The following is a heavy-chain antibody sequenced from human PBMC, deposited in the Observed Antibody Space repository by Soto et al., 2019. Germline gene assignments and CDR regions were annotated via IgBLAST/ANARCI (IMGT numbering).Heavy chain of an antibody. J-gene: IGHJ4*02. CDR2: ISGSGGST. V-gene: IGHV3-23*01. CDR1: GFTFSSYA. CDR3: AKDRKYSSGWYHY. D-gene: IGHD6-19*01. Sequence: LRLSCAASGFTFSSYAMSWVRQAPGKGLEWVSAISGSGGSTYYADSVKGRFTISRDNSKNTLYLQMNSLRAEDTAVYYCAKDRKYSSGWYHYWGQGTLVTVSS.